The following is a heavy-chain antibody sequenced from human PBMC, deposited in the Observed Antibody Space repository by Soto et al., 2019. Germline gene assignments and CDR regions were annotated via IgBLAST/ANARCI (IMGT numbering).Heavy chain of an antibody. CDR2: ISAYNGNT. J-gene: IGHJ5*02. CDR3: ARVVFAGSSWYQGRDWFDP. CDR1: GYTFTSYG. V-gene: IGHV1-18*01. D-gene: IGHD6-13*01. Sequence: QVQLVQSGAEVKKPGASVKVSCKASGYTFTSYGISWVRQAPGQGLEWMGWISAYNGNTNYAQKLQGRVTMTTDTSRSTAYMELRSLRSDDTAVYYCARVVFAGSSWYQGRDWFDPWGQGTLVTVSS.